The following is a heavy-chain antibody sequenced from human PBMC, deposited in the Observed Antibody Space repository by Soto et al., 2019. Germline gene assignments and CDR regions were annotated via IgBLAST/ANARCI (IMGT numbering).Heavy chain of an antibody. Sequence: PSETLSLTCSVSGGSISGSYWSWIRQSPGKELEWLGYVYYTGSTNYSPSLSSRGSISVDTSKNEFSLRLSSVTAADTAVYFCARSVAVLCARIDYWGPGTQVTVYS. CDR2: VYYTGST. CDR3: ARSVAVLCARIDY. V-gene: IGHV4-59*01. D-gene: IGHD2-21*01. J-gene: IGHJ4*02. CDR1: GGSISGSY.